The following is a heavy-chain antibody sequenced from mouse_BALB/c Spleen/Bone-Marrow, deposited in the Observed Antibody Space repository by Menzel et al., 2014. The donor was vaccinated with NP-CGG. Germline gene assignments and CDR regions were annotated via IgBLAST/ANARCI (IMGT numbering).Heavy chain of an antibody. CDR3: ARYYYGYYFDY. CDR2: IDPANGNT. CDR1: GFNIKDTY. D-gene: IGHD1-2*01. V-gene: IGHV14-3*02. J-gene: IGHJ2*01. Sequence: VQLQQPGAELVKPGASVKLSCTASGFNIKDTYMHWVKQRPEQGLEWIGRIDPANGNTKYDPKFQGKATITADTSSNTAYLQLSSLTSGDTAVYYCARYYYGYYFDYWGQGTTLTVSS.